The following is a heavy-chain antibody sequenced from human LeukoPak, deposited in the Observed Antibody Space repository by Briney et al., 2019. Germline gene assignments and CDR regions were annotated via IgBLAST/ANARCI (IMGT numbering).Heavy chain of an antibody. V-gene: IGHV4-61*05. CDR1: SGSISTSNYY. D-gene: IGHD3-3*01. J-gene: IGHJ6*03. Sequence: SETLSLTCTVSSGSISTSNYYWSWIRQPPGKGLEWIGEIYHSGSTNYNPSLKSRVTISVDKSKNQFSLKLSSVTAADTAVYYCARVSITIFGVVNYYYYMDVWGKGTTVTVSS. CDR2: IYHSGST. CDR3: ARVSITIFGVVNYYYYMDV.